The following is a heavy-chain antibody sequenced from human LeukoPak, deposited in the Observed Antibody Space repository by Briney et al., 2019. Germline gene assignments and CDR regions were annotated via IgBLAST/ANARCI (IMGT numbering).Heavy chain of an antibody. D-gene: IGHD3-10*01. CDR3: ARAGEYYYGSGTLDY. Sequence: AGSLRLYCAASGFTFSSYSMNWVRQAPGKGLEWVSSISSSSSYIYYADSVKGRFTISRDNAKNSLYLQMNSLRAEDTAVYYCARAGEYYYGSGTLDYWGQGTLVTVSS. V-gene: IGHV3-21*01. J-gene: IGHJ4*02. CDR1: GFTFSSYS. CDR2: ISSSSSYI.